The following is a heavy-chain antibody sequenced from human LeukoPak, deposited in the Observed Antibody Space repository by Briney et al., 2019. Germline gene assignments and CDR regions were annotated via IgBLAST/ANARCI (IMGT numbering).Heavy chain of an antibody. J-gene: IGHJ3*01. CDR2: MSYDGFSK. Sequence: GGSLRLSCVASGIAFSNSIMHWVRQAPGKGLEWVSAMSYDGFSKYYADSMKGRLTISRDDSKNTVYLQMKSLRPEDTAVYYCAREGHTSGYCGTFDVWGQGTTVAVS. D-gene: IGHD3-22*01. CDR1: GIAFSNSI. V-gene: IGHV3-30*04. CDR3: AREGHTSGYCGTFDV.